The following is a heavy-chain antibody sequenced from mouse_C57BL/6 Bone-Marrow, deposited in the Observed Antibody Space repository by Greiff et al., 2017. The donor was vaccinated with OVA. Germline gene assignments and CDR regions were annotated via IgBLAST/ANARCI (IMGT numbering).Heavy chain of an antibody. D-gene: IGHD2-1*01. CDR1: GFTFSDYY. V-gene: IGHV5-16*01. CDR3: AREGFYGNFDY. J-gene: IGHJ2*01. Sequence: EVKLVESEGGLVQPGSSMKLSCTASGFTFSDYYMAWVRQVPEKGLEWVANINYDGSSTYYLDSLKSRFIISRDNAKNILYLQMSSLKSEDTATYYCAREGFYGNFDYWGQGTTLTVSS. CDR2: INYDGSST.